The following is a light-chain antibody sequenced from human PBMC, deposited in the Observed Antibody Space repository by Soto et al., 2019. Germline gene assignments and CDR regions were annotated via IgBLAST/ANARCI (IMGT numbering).Light chain of an antibody. CDR2: AAS. J-gene: IGKJ1*01. CDR1: QGIRND. CDR3: QQSYSTPRLT. V-gene: IGKV1-39*01. Sequence: IQMTQSPSSLSASVGDRVTITCRASQGIRNDLDWFQQKPGKAPKLLIYAASSLQSGVPSRFSGSGSGTDFTLTISSLQPEDFATYYCQQSYSTPRLTFGQGTKVDIK.